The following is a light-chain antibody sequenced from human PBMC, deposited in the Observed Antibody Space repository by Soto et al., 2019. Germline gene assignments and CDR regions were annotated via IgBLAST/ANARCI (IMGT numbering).Light chain of an antibody. V-gene: IGLV2-14*01. CDR3: RSYTSSGTIWV. J-gene: IGLJ1*01. CDR1: SSDVGGYNY. Sequence: QSALTQPASVSGSPGQSITISCTGTSSDVGGYNYVSWYQQHPGKAPKLMIYEVSNRPSGVSNRFSGSKSGNTASLTISGLLAEDEADYYCRSYTSSGTIWVLGTGTKLTVL. CDR2: EVS.